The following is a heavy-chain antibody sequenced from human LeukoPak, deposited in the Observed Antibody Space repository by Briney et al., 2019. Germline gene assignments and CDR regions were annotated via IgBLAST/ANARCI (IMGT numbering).Heavy chain of an antibody. D-gene: IGHD1-26*01. J-gene: IGHJ3*02. CDR1: GGTFSSYA. V-gene: IGHV1-69*04. Sequence: SVKVSCKASGGTFSSYAISWVRQAPGQGLEWMGRIIPILGIANYAQKFQGRVTITADKSTSTAYMELSSLRSEGTAVYFCATARSPGGGSYPDAFDIWGQGTMVTVSS. CDR3: ATARSPGGGSYPDAFDI. CDR2: IIPILGIA.